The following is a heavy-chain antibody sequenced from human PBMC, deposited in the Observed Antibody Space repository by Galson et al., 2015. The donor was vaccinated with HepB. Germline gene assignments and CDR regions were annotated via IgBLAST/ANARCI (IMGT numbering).Heavy chain of an antibody. D-gene: IGHD5-18*01. J-gene: IGHJ6*02. CDR2: ISAYNGNT. Sequence: SVKVSCKASGYTFTSYGISWVRQAPGQGLEWMGWISAYNGNTNYAQKLQGRVTMTTDTSTSTAYMELRSLRSDDTAVYYCAREGRGYSYGLLYYYYSGMDVWGQGTTVTVSS. CDR1: GYTFTSYG. CDR3: AREGRGYSYGLLYYYYSGMDV. V-gene: IGHV1-18*04.